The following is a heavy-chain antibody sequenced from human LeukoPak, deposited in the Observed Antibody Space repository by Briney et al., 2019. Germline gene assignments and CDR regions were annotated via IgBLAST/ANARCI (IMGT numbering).Heavy chain of an antibody. CDR3: AKEIYAYGSRGFNY. CDR1: QFTFSYYA. D-gene: IGHD3-10*01. J-gene: IGHJ4*02. CDR2: VSSSGDYT. V-gene: IGHV3-23*01. Sequence: GGSLRLSCSASQFTFSYYAMTWVRQAPGKGLEWVSGVSSSGDYTYYANSVKGRFTVSRDNSKNTLYLQLNSRRVEDTAVYYCAKEIYAYGSRGFNYWGQGTLVTVSS.